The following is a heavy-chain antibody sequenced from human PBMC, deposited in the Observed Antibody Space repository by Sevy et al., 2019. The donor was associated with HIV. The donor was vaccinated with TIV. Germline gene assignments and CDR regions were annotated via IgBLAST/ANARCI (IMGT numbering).Heavy chain of an antibody. CDR3: ARVGATGGYFDL. CDR1: GYTFTSYG. J-gene: IGHJ2*01. V-gene: IGHV1-18*01. D-gene: IGHD1-26*01. Sequence: ASVKVSCKASGYTFTSYGISWVRQAPGQGLEWMGWISTYNGNTDYAQKLQGRDTMTTDTSTSTAYMELRSLSSDDTAVYYCARVGATGGYFDLWGRGTLVTDSS. CDR2: ISTYNGNT.